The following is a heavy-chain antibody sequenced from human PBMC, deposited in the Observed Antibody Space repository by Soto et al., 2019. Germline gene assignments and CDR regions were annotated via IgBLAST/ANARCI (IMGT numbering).Heavy chain of an antibody. CDR2: IYPGDSDT. Sequence: GADLKISCKGSGYSFTSYRLGWVCQMPGQGRERMGIIYPGDSDTRYSPSFQGQVTISADKSSTTTYLQWSSLKASDTAIYYCARLFDTSGWYDDWSQRTLVAVPQ. V-gene: IGHV5-51*01. CDR3: ARLFDTSGWYDD. D-gene: IGHD6-19*01. J-gene: IGHJ5*02. CDR1: GYSFTSYR.